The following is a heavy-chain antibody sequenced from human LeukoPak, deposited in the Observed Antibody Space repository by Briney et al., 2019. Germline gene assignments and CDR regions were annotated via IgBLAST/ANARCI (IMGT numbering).Heavy chain of an antibody. CDR3: ARRSSSGYDAFDI. D-gene: IGHD3-22*01. CDR1: GFTFSSYG. J-gene: IGHJ3*02. Sequence: GGSLRLSCAASGFTFSSYGMNWVRQAPGKGLEWVSSISSSSSYIYYADSVKGRFTISRDNAKNSLYLQMNSLRAEDTAVYYCARRSSSGYDAFDIWGQGTMVTVSS. V-gene: IGHV3-21*01. CDR2: ISSSSSYI.